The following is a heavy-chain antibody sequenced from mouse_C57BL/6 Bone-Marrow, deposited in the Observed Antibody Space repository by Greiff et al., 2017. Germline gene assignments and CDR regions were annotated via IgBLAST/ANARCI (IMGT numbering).Heavy chain of an antibody. CDR1: GFTFSSYA. J-gene: IGHJ3*01. V-gene: IGHV5-4*03. Sequence: EVMLVESGGGLVKPGGSLKLSCAASGFTFSSYAMSWVRQTPEKRLEWVATISDGGSYTYYPDNVKGRFTISRDNAKNNLYLQMSNLKSEDTAMYYCASDGFAYWGQGTLVTVSA. CDR2: ISDGGSYT. CDR3: ASDGFAY.